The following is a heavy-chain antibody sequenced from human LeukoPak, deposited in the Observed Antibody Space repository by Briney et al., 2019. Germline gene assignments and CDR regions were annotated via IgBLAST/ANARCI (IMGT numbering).Heavy chain of an antibody. D-gene: IGHD3-3*01. Sequence: GGSLRLSCAASGFTFSSYSMNWVRQAPGKGLEWVANIKQDGSEKYYVDSVKGRFTISRDNAKNSLYLQMNSLRAEDTAVYYCARPYYDFWSGYWVYWGQGTLVTVSS. J-gene: IGHJ4*02. V-gene: IGHV3-7*01. CDR3: ARPYYDFWSGYWVY. CDR1: GFTFSSYS. CDR2: IKQDGSEK.